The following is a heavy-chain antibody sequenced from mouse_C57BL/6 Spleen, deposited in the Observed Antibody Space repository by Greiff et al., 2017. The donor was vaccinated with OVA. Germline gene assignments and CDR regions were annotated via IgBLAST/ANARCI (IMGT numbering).Heavy chain of an antibody. CDR2: IRNKANGYTT. CDR1: GFTFTDYY. Sequence: EVKLVESGGGLVQPGGSLSLSCAASGFTFTDYYMSWVRQPPGKALEWLGFIRNKANGYTTAYSASVKGRFTISRDTSQSILYLHMKALRAEDSATYYCASYSGLSFDYWGQGTTLTVSS. J-gene: IGHJ2*01. CDR3: ASYSGLSFDY. V-gene: IGHV7-3*01.